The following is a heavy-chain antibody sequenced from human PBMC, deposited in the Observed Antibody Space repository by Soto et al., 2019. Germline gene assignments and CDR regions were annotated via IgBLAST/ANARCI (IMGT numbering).Heavy chain of an antibody. D-gene: IGHD2-8*01. Sequence: GGSLRISCAASRFTFSSYSMNWVRQAPGKGLEWVSSISSSSSYIYYADSVKGRFTISRDNAKNSLYLQMNSLRADDTAVYYCARVQGLRYYYYGMDVWGQGTTVTVS. CDR1: RFTFSSYS. J-gene: IGHJ6*02. CDR2: ISSSSSYI. CDR3: ARVQGLRYYYYGMDV. V-gene: IGHV3-21*01.